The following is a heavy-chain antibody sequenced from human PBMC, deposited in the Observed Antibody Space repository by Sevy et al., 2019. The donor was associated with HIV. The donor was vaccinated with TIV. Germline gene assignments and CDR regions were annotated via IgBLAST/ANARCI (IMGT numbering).Heavy chain of an antibody. CDR1: AFTFSTYA. CDR2: ISGSTTNT. CDR3: AKPPIGWTREGFDQ. D-gene: IGHD6-19*01. J-gene: IGHJ4*02. V-gene: IGHV3-23*01. Sequence: GGSLRLSCAASAFTFSTYAMSWVRQAPGMGLEWVSSISGSTTNTNYADSVKGRFTISRDNSKNTLYLQMNSLKADDTAIYYCAKPPIGWTREGFDQWGLGTLVTVSS.